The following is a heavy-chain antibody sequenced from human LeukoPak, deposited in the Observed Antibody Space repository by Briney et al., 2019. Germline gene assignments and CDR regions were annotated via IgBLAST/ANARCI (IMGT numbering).Heavy chain of an antibody. J-gene: IGHJ4*02. CDR1: GFTFRNYA. CDR3: AKDRHFHRTGLFDF. CDR2: MGGSTGIT. Sequence: GGSLRLSCAASGFTFRNYAMRWVRQVPGKGLEWVAIMGGSTGITYYADSVQGRFSISRGNSNNTVYLQMNSLRAEDTALYYCAKDRHFHRTGLFDFWGQGTLVTVSS. D-gene: IGHD2-8*02. V-gene: IGHV3-23*01.